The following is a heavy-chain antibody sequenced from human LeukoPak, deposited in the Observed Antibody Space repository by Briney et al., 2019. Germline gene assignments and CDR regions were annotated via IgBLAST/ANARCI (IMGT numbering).Heavy chain of an antibody. CDR3: ARLIWFGELSEYYYYMDV. J-gene: IGHJ6*03. D-gene: IGHD3-10*01. Sequence: GGSLRLSCAASGFTFSGYWMSWVRQAPGKGLGWVANIKQDGSEKYYVDSVKGRFTISRDNAKNSLYLQMNSLRAEDTAVYYCARLIWFGELSEYYYYMDVWGKGTTVTVSS. CDR1: GFTFSGYW. CDR2: IKQDGSEK. V-gene: IGHV3-7*01.